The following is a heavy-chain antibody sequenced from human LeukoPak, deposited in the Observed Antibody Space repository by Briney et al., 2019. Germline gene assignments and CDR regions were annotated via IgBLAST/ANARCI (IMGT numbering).Heavy chain of an antibody. V-gene: IGHV3-49*04. D-gene: IGHD3-16*02. CDR1: GFTFGDYA. CDR3: TRVYYDYVWGSYRYNKFCYFDY. Sequence: QPGRSLRLSRTASGFTFGDYAMSWVRQAPGKGLEWVGFIRSKAYGGTTEYAASVKGRFTISRDDSKSIAYLQMNSLKTEDTAVYYCTRVYYDYVWGSYRYNKFCYFDYWGQGTLVTVSS. CDR2: IRSKAYGGTT. J-gene: IGHJ4*02.